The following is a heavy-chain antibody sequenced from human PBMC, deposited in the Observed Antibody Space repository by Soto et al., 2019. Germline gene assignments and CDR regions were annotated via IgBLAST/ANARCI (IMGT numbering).Heavy chain of an antibody. CDR3: VGGQYYFDY. CDR2: ISYDGCNK. V-gene: IGHV3-30*03. J-gene: IGHJ4*02. D-gene: IGHD3-10*01. Sequence: QVQLVESGGGVVQPGRSLRLSCAASGFPFTTYGMHWVREGPGKGLEWVAVISYDGCNKYYADSVKGRFTISRDNSKNMLYLQMNSLRPEDTALYYCVGGQYYFDYRGQGTLVTVSS. CDR1: GFPFTTYG.